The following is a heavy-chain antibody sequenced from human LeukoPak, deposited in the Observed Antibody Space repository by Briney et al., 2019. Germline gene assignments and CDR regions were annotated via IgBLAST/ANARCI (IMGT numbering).Heavy chain of an antibody. CDR3: ARLLGALDY. CDR2: INSDGST. CDR1: GFTVSSNY. J-gene: IGHJ4*02. Sequence: GGSLRLSCAASGFTVSSNYMSWVRQAPGKGLEWVSIINSDGSTYYADSVKGRFTISRDNSKNTLYLQMGSLRAEDMAVYYCARLLGALDYWGQGTLVTVSS. V-gene: IGHV3-53*05. D-gene: IGHD1-26*01.